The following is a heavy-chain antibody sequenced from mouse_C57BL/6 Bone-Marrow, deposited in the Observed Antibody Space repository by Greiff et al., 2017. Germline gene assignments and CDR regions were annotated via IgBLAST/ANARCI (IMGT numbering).Heavy chain of an antibody. CDR2: IDPANGNT. CDR3: ARSETTVVATRLDY. V-gene: IGHV14-3*01. J-gene: IGHJ4*01. Sequence: VHVKQSVAELVRPGASVKLSCTASGFNIKNTYMHWVKQRPEQGLEWIGRIDPANGNTKYAPKFQGKATITADTSSNTAYLQLSSLTSEDTAIYYCARSETTVVATRLDYWGQGTSVTVSS. D-gene: IGHD1-1*01. CDR1: GFNIKNTY.